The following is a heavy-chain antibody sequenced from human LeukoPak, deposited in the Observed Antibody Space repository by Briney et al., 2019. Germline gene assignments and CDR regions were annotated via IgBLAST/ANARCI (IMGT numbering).Heavy chain of an antibody. J-gene: IGHJ4*02. CDR3: ARDENWGPDY. D-gene: IGHD7-27*01. CDR2: IEPNSGGT. Sequence: ASVKVSCKASGYTFTGHYMHWIRQAPGQGLEWMGWIEPNSGGTHFAQKFQGRLTISRDTSISTAYMELSRLSSDDTAIYYCARDENWGPDYWGQGTLVTVSS. V-gene: IGHV1-2*02. CDR1: GYTFTGHY.